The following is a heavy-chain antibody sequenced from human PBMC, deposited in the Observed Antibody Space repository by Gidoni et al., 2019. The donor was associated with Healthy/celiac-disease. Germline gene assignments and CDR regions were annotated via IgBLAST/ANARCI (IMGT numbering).Heavy chain of an antibody. CDR2: IDPSDSYT. CDR1: GYSVTSYW. Sequence: EVQLVQSGAEVKKPGESLRISCKGSGYSVTSYWISWVRQMPGKGLEWMGRIDPSDSYTNYSPSFQGHVTISADNSISTAYLQWSSLKASDTAMYYCARHVYNWNSPDYWGQGTLVTVSS. V-gene: IGHV5-10-1*01. J-gene: IGHJ4*02. D-gene: IGHD1-7*01. CDR3: ARHVYNWNSPDY.